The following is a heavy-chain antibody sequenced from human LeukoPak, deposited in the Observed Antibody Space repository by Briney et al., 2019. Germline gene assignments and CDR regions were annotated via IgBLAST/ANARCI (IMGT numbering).Heavy chain of an antibody. CDR3: ARKRPTYFDS. V-gene: IGHV3-7*01. CDR1: GFTFSSYW. Sequence: GGSLRLSCAASGFTFSSYWMSWVRQAPGKGLEWVANIKVDGSEKYYVDSVKGRFTISRDNAKNSLYLQMDSLRAEDTAVYYCARKRPTYFDSWGREPWSPSPQ. CDR2: IKVDGSEK. J-gene: IGHJ4*02.